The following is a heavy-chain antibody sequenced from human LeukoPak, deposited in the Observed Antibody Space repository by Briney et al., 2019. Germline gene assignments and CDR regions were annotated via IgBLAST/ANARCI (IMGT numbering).Heavy chain of an antibody. J-gene: IGHJ3*02. CDR1: GYTFSNYW. D-gene: IGHD3-22*01. CDR2: IYPTDSDT. V-gene: IGHV5-51*01. CDR3: ATAFQDSRGYPENDAFDI. Sequence: GESLKISCKGSGYTFSNYWIGWVRQMPGKGLEWMAIIYPTDSDTRYSPSFQGQVTISADKSISTAYLQWSSLRASDTAMYYCATAFQDSRGYPENDAFDIWGQGTMVTVSS.